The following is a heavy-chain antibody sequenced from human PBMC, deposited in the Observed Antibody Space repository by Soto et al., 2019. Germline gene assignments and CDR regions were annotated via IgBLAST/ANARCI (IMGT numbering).Heavy chain of an antibody. CDR2: IFYSGNT. CDR3: AREGRSAAPQAGFDL. D-gene: IGHD3-10*01. V-gene: IGHV4-31*03. J-gene: IGHJ4*02. Sequence: SETLSLTCTVSGNSISTGAYYWIWLRHHPVKGLEWIGHIFYSGNTHYSPSLESRVTISVDTSKNQFSIKLTSVTVADTAVYYCAREGRSAAPQAGFDLWGQGTLVTVSS. CDR1: GNSISTGAYY.